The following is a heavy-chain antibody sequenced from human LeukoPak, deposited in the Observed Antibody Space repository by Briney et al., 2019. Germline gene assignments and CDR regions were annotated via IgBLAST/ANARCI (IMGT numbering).Heavy chain of an antibody. Sequence: PGGTLRLSCAASGFTFSSYAMHWVRQAPGKGLEWVAVISYDGSNKYYADSVKGRFTISRDNAKNSLYLQMNSLRAEDTAVYYCARDRLASIAARPLDYWGQGTLVTVSS. D-gene: IGHD6-6*01. CDR3: ARDRLASIAARPLDY. CDR2: ISYDGSNK. J-gene: IGHJ4*02. V-gene: IGHV3-30*04. CDR1: GFTFSSYA.